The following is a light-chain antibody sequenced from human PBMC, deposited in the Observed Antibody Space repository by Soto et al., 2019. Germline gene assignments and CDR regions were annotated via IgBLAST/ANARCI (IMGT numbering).Light chain of an antibody. J-gene: IGLJ3*02. CDR1: TSDVGSYNL. Sequence: HSVLTQPASVSGSPGQSITISCTATTSDVGSYNLVSWYRQHPDKAPQLLIYEAFKRPSGVSIRFSGSKSGNTASLTISGLQAEDEADYYCCSFTPSTTWVFGGGTKLTVL. CDR2: EAF. CDR3: CSFTPSTTWV. V-gene: IGLV2-23*01.